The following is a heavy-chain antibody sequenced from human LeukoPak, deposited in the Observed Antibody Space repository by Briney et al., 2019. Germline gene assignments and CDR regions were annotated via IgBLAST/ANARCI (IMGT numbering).Heavy chain of an antibody. CDR1: GFTFNSYG. Sequence: PGGSLRLSCAASGFTFNSYGMHWVRQAPGKGLEWVAVISYDGNDKFYRDSVKGRFTISRENSKNTLYLQMNSLRAEDTAVYYCAKNSGSGWYFFFDYWGQGTLVTVSS. D-gene: IGHD6-19*01. V-gene: IGHV3-30*18. J-gene: IGHJ4*02. CDR3: AKNSGSGWYFFFDY. CDR2: ISYDGNDK.